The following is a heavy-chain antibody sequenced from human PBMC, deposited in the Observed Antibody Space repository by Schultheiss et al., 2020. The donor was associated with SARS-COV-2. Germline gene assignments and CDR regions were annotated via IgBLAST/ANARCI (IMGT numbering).Heavy chain of an antibody. CDR3: AKVLGGSYWGLDY. D-gene: IGHD1-26*01. CDR2: ISYDGSNK. CDR1: GFTFGSYG. V-gene: IGHV3-30*18. J-gene: IGHJ4*02. Sequence: GGSLRLSCAASGFTFGSYGMHWVRQAPGKGLEWVAVISYDGSNKYYADSVKGRFTISRDNSKNTLYLQMNSLRAEDTAVYYCAKVLGGSYWGLDYWGQGTLVTVSS.